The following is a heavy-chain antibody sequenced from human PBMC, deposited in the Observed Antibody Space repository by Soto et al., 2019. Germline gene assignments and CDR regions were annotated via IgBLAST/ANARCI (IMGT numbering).Heavy chain of an antibody. CDR1: GYTFTGYY. D-gene: IGHD2-15*01. Sequence: ASVKVSCKASGYTFTGYYMHWVRQAPGQGLEWMGWINPNSGGTNYAQKFQGRVTMTRDTSISTAYMELSRLRSGDTAVYYCARGPPRKGYCSGGSCYSGFYYYYGMDVWGQGTTVTVSS. J-gene: IGHJ6*02. CDR3: ARGPPRKGYCSGGSCYSGFYYYYGMDV. CDR2: INPNSGGT. V-gene: IGHV1-2*02.